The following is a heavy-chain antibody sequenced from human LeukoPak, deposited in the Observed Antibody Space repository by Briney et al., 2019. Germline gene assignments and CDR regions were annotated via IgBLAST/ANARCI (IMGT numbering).Heavy chain of an antibody. Sequence: SQTLSLTCAISGDSVSSISAAWNWIRQSPSRGLEWLGRTYHRSQWYNDYAVSVKSRIIINPDTSKNQFSMQLNSVTPEDTAVYYCARAFGSGSYLDFWGQGTLVTVSS. D-gene: IGHD3-10*01. V-gene: IGHV6-1*01. CDR1: GDSVSSISAA. J-gene: IGHJ4*02. CDR2: TYHRSQWYN. CDR3: ARAFGSGSYLDF.